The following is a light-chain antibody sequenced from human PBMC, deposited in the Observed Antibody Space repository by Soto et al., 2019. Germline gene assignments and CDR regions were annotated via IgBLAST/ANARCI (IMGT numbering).Light chain of an antibody. V-gene: IGKV3-11*01. Sequence: EIVLTQSPATLSLSPGERATLSCRASQSVSIYLAWFQQKPGQAPRLLIYDISNRATGIPARFSGSGSGTDFTLSISRLEPEDSAVYYCQQRYSWPLTFGGGTKVEIK. CDR2: DIS. CDR3: QQRYSWPLT. CDR1: QSVSIY. J-gene: IGKJ4*01.